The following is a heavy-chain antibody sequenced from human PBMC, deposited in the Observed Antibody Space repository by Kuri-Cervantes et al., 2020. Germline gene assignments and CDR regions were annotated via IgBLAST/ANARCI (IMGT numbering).Heavy chain of an antibody. D-gene: IGHD6-19*01. CDR3: ARAGPWLANWFDP. CDR1: GYTFTSYG. CDR2: ISAYNGNT. V-gene: IGHV1-18*01. J-gene: IGHJ5*02. Sequence: ASVKVSCKASGYTFTSYGISWVRQAPGQGLEWMGWISAYNGNTNYAQKLQGRVTMTRDTSTSTVYMELSSLRSEDTAVYYCARAGPWLANWFDPWGQGTLVTVSS.